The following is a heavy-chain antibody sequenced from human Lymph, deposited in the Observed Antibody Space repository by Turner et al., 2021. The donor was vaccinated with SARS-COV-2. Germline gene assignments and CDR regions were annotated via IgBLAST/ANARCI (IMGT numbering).Heavy chain of an antibody. V-gene: IGHV4-39*01. CDR2: IYYSWST. J-gene: IGHJ4*02. CDR3: ARQERHYYDSSGSGFDY. CDR1: GGSISSSSYY. Sequence: QLQLQESGPGLVKPSETLSLTCTVSGGSISSSSYYWGWIRQPPGKGLEWIGSIYYSWSTYYNPSLKSRVTISVDTSKNQFSLKLSSVTAADTAVYYCARQERHYYDSSGSGFDYWGQGTLVTVSS. D-gene: IGHD3-22*01.